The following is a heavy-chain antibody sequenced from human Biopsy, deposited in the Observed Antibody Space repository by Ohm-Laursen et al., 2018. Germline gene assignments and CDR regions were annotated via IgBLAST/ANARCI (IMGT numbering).Heavy chain of an antibody. CDR3: ARDYDTSGYYYVS. V-gene: IGHV4-39*01. CDR2: IFYRGST. CDR1: GGSISNNNYY. J-gene: IGHJ5*02. D-gene: IGHD3-22*01. Sequence: SQTLSLTWPVSGGSISNNNYYWGWIRQPPGKGLEWIGSIFYRGSTHYKPSIKSRVNLSVDTSKNQLSLKLNSVTAADTAVYYCARDYDTSGYYYVSWGQGTLVTVSS.